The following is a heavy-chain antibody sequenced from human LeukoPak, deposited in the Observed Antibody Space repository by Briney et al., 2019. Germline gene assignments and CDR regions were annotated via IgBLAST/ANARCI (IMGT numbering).Heavy chain of an antibody. CDR1: GYTFTSNY. Sequence: ASVKVSCKASGYTFTSNYIHWVRQAPGQGLEWMGMIYPRDGSTSYAQKSQGRVTVARDTSTSTVHMELSGLRSEDTAVYYCARDQEGFDYWGQGTLVTVSS. CDR3: ARDQEGFDY. V-gene: IGHV1-46*01. CDR2: IYPRDGST. J-gene: IGHJ4*02.